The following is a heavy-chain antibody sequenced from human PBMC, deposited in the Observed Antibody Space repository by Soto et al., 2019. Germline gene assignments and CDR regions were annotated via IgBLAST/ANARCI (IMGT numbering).Heavy chain of an antibody. CDR2: ISGGGGNT. CDR3: AKSYSSGWSDFQH. Sequence: EVQLLESGGGLVQPGESLRLSCAASGFTFSSYAMSWVRQAPGKGLEWVSAISGGGGNTYYADSVKGRFTISRDNSKNALYLPMISLRAEDTAIYFCAKSYSSGWSDFQHWVQGTLVTGSP. V-gene: IGHV3-23*01. CDR1: GFTFSSYA. J-gene: IGHJ1*01. D-gene: IGHD6-19*01.